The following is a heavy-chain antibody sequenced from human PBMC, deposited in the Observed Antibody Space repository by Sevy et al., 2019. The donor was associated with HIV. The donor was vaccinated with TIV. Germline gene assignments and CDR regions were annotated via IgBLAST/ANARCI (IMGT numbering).Heavy chain of an antibody. CDR1: GFIFSTYG. CDR2: IWYDGSSK. D-gene: IGHD6-13*01. V-gene: IGHV3-30*02. J-gene: IGHJ4*02. CDR3: VGGASIVAAGNFAY. Sequence: GGSLRLSCGASGFIFSTYGMHWVRQAPGKGLEWVALIWYDGSSKYYADSVQGRFTNSRDNSKNTLDLQMNSLRAEDTAVYYCVGGASIVAAGNFAYWGQGTLVTVSS.